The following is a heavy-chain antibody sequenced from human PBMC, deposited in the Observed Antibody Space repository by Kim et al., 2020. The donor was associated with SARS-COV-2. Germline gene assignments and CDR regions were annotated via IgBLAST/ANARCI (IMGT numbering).Heavy chain of an antibody. J-gene: IGHJ4*02. V-gene: IGHV3-13*01. CDR2: IVNAGDT. CDR1: GFTFTSPD. D-gene: IGHD2-15*01. CDR3: GTSGGWWSIDV. Sequence: GGSLRLSCATSGFTFTSPDMHWVRQSTGKGLEWVSSIVNAGDTYYRDSVKGRCTISRDRAEKSLYLQMNNVRAEDTAVYYCGTSGGWWSIDVWGQGTLVT.